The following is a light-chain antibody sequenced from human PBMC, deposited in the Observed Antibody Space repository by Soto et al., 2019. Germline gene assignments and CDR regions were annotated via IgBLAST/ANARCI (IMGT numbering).Light chain of an antibody. CDR3: QQYGSSPLT. Sequence: EILLTQSPSTLSLSPGERATFSCRASQSVSSNYLAWYRQKPGQAPRLLIYGASNRATGIPDRFSGSGSGTDFTLTISRLEPEDFAVYYCQQYGSSPLTFGGGTKVDIK. V-gene: IGKV3-20*01. J-gene: IGKJ4*01. CDR2: GAS. CDR1: QSVSSNY.